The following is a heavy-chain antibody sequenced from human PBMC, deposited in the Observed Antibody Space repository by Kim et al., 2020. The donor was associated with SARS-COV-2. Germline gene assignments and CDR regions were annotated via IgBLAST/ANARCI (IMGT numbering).Heavy chain of an antibody. Sequence: FQGRVTITADESPSTAYMELSSLRSEDTAVYYCARGRDCSGGSCHNWFDPWGQGTLVTVSS. V-gene: IGHV1-69*01. J-gene: IGHJ5*02. D-gene: IGHD2-15*01. CDR3: ARGRDCSGGSCHNWFDP.